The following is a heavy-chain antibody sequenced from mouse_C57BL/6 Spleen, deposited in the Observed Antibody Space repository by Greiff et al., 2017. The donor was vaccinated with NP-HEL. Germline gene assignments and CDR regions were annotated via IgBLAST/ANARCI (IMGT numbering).Heavy chain of an antibody. V-gene: IGHV1-26*01. CDR3: ARSPDGYYEGYFDV. CDR1: GYTFTDYY. J-gene: IGHJ1*03. Sequence: EVQLQQSGPELVKPGASVKISCKASGYTFTDYYMNWVKQSHGKSLEWIGDINPNNGGTSYNQKFKGKATLTVDKSSSTAYMELRSLTSEDSAVYYCARSPDGYYEGYFDVWGTGTTVTVSS. D-gene: IGHD2-3*01. CDR2: INPNNGGT.